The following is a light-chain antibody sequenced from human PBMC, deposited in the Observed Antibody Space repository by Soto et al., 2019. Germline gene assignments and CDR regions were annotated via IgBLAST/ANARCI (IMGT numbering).Light chain of an antibody. CDR3: QSYDSSLSGVV. CDR2: GNS. CDR1: SSNIGAGYD. J-gene: IGLJ2*01. Sequence: QSVLTQPPSVSGAPGQRVTISCTGSSSNIGAGYDVHWYQQLPGTAPKLLIYGNSNRPSGVPDRFSGSKSGTSASLAITGLQAEDGADYYCQSYDSSLSGVVFGGGPKLTVL. V-gene: IGLV1-40*01.